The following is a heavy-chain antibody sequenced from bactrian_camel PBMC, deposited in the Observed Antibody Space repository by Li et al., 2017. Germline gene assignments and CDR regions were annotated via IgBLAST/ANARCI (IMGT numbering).Heavy chain of an antibody. D-gene: IGHD2*01. Sequence: QLVESGGGLVQPGGSLRLSCAASGFTFASYWMYWVRQAPGKGLEWVSTISIGGEATIYADSVKGRFTISRDNAKNTVYLQMNNLKPEDTAMYYCVASGSENYCSSTPSKFNYWGQGTQVTVS. J-gene: IGHJ4*01. CDR1: GFTFASYW. CDR3: VASGSENYCSSTPSKFNY. V-gene: IGHV3S25*01. CDR2: ISIGGEAT.